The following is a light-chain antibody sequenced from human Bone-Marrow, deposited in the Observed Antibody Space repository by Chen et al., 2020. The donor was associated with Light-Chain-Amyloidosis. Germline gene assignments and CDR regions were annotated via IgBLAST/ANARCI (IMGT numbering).Light chain of an antibody. CDR2: EDD. Sequence: NFMLTQPHSVSESPGKTVIISRTRSSGSIATNYVQWYQQRPGSSPTTVIYEDDQRPSGVPARFSGSIDRSSNSASLTISGLKTEDEADYYCQSYQGSSQGVFGGGTKLTVL. CDR3: QSYQGSSQGV. CDR1: SGSIATNY. J-gene: IGLJ3*02. V-gene: IGLV6-57*01.